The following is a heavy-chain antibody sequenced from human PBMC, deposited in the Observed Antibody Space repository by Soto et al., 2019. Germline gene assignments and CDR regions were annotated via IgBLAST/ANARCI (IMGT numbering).Heavy chain of an antibody. J-gene: IGHJ4*02. D-gene: IGHD1-26*01. CDR3: ARVGGDY. Sequence: QVQLVQSGAEVKKPVASGKVSCQASGYTFTIYDLNGVRQATGQGLAWMGWMNPNSGNTGYAQKVQGRVTMTRNTDMSTAYMEVSSLRSEDTAVYYCARVGGDYWGQGTLVTVSS. CDR2: MNPNSGNT. CDR1: GYTFTIYD. V-gene: IGHV1-8*01.